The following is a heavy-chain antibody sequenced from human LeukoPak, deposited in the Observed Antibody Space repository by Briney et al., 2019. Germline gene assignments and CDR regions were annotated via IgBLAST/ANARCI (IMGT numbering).Heavy chain of an antibody. CDR1: GYTFTGYY. D-gene: IGHD3-10*01. Sequence: GASVKVSCKASGYTFTGYYMHWVRQAPGQGLEWMGWINPNSGGTNYAQKFQGRVTMTRDTSISTAYMELSRLRSDDTAVYYCARALVLLWFGELPQDFDYWGQGTLVTVSS. CDR2: INPNSGGT. V-gene: IGHV1-2*02. J-gene: IGHJ4*02. CDR3: ARALVLLWFGELPQDFDY.